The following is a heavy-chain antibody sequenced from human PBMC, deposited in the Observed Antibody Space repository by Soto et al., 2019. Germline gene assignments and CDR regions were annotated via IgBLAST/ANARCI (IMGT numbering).Heavy chain of an antibody. CDR2: IIPIFGTA. CDR3: ARDPGYXSSTSCYRGDYYYGMDV. Sequence: SVKVSCKAPGRTFSSYAISWVRQAPGRGLEWMGGIIPIFGTANYAQKFQGRVTITADESTSTAYMELSSLRSEDTAVYYCARDPGYXSSTSCYRGDYYYGMDVWGQGTTVTVSS. J-gene: IGHJ6*01. V-gene: IGHV1-69*13. CDR1: GRTFSSYA. D-gene: IGHD2-2*02.